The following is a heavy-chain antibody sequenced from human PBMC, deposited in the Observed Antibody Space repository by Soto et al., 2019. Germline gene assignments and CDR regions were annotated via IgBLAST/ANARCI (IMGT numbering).Heavy chain of an antibody. CDR3: ARLRIAARPAYYYGMDV. D-gene: IGHD6-6*01. CDR1: GFYFNNYG. J-gene: IGHJ6*02. V-gene: IGHV3-21*01. Sequence: GGSLRLSCAVSGFYFNNYGINWVRQAPGKGLEWVSSVSKSDYTYYSDSVKGRFTISRDNAKNSVSLQMNSLRPEDTAVYYCARLRIAARPAYYYGMDVWGQGTTVTVSS. CDR2: VSKSDYT.